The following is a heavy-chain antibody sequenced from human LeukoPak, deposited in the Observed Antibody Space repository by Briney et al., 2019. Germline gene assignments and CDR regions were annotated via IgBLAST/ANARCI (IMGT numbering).Heavy chain of an antibody. CDR1: GVSFSGYY. CDR3: ARELGIKYFDL. CDR2: INHSGST. V-gene: IGHV4-34*01. J-gene: IGHJ2*01. Sequence: PSETLSLTCAVYGVSFSGYYWSWIRQPPGKGLEWIGEINHSGSTNYNPSLKSRVTISVDKSKNQFSLKLSSVTAADTAVYYCARELGIKYFDLWGRGTLVTVSS. D-gene: IGHD7-27*01.